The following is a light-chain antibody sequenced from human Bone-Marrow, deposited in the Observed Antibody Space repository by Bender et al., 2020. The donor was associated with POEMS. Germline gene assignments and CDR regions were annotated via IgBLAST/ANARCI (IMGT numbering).Light chain of an antibody. J-gene: IGLJ2*01. CDR1: SNDVGTSNI. CDR2: TVS. V-gene: IGLV2-23*02. CDR3: CSYAGRGTFV. Sequence: QSALTQPASVSGSPGQSITVSCTGTSNDVGTSNIVSWYQQHPGIAPKLVISTVSKRPSGVSNRFSGSKSGNTASLTISGLETEDEAEYYCCSYAGRGTFVFGGGTKLTVL.